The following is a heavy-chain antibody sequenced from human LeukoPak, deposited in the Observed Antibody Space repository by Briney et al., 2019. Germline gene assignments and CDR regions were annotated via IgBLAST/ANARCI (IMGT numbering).Heavy chain of an antibody. J-gene: IGHJ4*02. D-gene: IGHD3-22*01. V-gene: IGHV4-34*01. Sequence: SETLSLTCAVSGGSFSGYYWSWIRQPPGKGLEWIGEINHSGSTNYNPSLKSRVTISVDTSKNQFSLKLSSVTAADTAVYYCAREHYYDSSGYYPIDYWGQGTLVTVSS. CDR1: GGSFSGYY. CDR2: INHSGST. CDR3: AREHYYDSSGYYPIDY.